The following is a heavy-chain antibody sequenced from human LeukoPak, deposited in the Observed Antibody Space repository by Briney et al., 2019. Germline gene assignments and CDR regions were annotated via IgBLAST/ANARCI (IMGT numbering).Heavy chain of an antibody. Sequence: GGSLRLSCAASGFTFDDYAMPWVRQAPGKGLEWVSGISWNSGSIGYADSVKGRFTISRDNAKNSLYLQMNSLRAEDTAVYYCARTENSGTVDYWGQGTLVTVSS. V-gene: IGHV3-9*01. J-gene: IGHJ4*02. CDR2: ISWNSGSI. CDR1: GFTFDDYA. CDR3: ARTENSGTVDY. D-gene: IGHD1-7*01.